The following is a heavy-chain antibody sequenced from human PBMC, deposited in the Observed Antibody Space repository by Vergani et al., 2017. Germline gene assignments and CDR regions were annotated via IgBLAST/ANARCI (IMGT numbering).Heavy chain of an antibody. Sequence: QVQLVQSGAEVKKPGASVKVSCKASGYTFTGYYMHWVRQAPGQGLEWMGWINPNSGGTNYAQKFQGRVTMTRDTSISTAYMELSRLRSDDTAVYYCAGLWCDGYNYDNACDYWGQGTLVTVSS. CDR3: AGLWCDGYNYDNACDY. J-gene: IGHJ4*02. D-gene: IGHD5-24*01. V-gene: IGHV1-2*02. CDR2: INPNSGGT. CDR1: GYTFTGYY.